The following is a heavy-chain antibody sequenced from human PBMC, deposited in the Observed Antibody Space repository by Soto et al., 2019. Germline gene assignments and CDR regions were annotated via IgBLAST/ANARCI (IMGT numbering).Heavy chain of an antibody. CDR1: GFTFSSYA. V-gene: IGHV3-30-3*01. CDR3: ARLALLQYFDRAWFDP. D-gene: IGHD3-9*01. CDR2: ISYDGNNK. J-gene: IGHJ5*02. Sequence: PVGSLRLSCAASGFTFSSYAMHWVRQAPGKGLEWLAVISYDGNNKYYTDSVKGRFTISRDNSKNTLYLQMNSLRAEDTAVYYCARLALLQYFDRAWFDPWGQGTLVTVSS.